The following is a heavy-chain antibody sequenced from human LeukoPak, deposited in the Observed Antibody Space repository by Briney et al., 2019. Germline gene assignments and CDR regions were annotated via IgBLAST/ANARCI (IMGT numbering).Heavy chain of an antibody. J-gene: IGHJ2*01. Sequence: GGSPRLSCAASGITVSSKYMSWVRQAPGKGLEWVSVMQSGGSTYYADSVKGRFTISRDNSKNTLYLQMNSLRVEDTAVYYCARDGGAGWYFDLWGRGTLVTVYS. V-gene: IGHV3-53*01. CDR1: GITVSSKY. CDR3: ARDGGAGWYFDL. D-gene: IGHD3-16*01. CDR2: MQSGGST.